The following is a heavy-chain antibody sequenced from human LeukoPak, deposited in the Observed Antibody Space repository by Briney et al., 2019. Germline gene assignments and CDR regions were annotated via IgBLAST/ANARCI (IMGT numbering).Heavy chain of an antibody. CDR3: AKDVGSRSNIKNWFDP. V-gene: IGHV3-11*06. CDR2: ISSSSSYT. Sequence: GGSLRLSCAASGFTFSDYYMSWIRQAPGKGLEWVSYISSSSSYTNYADSVKGRFTISRDNSKNTLYLQMNSLRAEDTALYYCAKDVGSRSNIKNWFDPWGQGTLVTVSS. CDR1: GFTFSDYY. J-gene: IGHJ5*02. D-gene: IGHD6-13*01.